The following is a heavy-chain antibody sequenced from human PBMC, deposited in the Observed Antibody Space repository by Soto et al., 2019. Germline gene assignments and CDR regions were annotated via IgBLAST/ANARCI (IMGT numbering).Heavy chain of an antibody. CDR1: GGSFSGYY. CDR3: ARGRVSTVTRFDY. V-gene: IGHV4-34*01. J-gene: IGHJ4*02. D-gene: IGHD4-17*01. CDR2: INHSGST. Sequence: PSETLSLTCAVYGGSFSGYYWSWIRQPPGKGLEWIGEINHSGSTNYNPSLKSRVTISVDTSKNQFSLKLSSATAADTAVYYCARGRVSTVTRFDYWGQGTLVTVSS.